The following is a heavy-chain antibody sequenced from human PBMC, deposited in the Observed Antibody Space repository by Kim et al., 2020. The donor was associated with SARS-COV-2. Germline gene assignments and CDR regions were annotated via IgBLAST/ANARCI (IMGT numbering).Heavy chain of an antibody. CDR2: VNNGGNA. CDR1: GFTFSSRA. D-gene: IGHD6-19*01. J-gene: IGHJ4*02. V-gene: IGHV3-23*01. Sequence: GGSLRLSCVAFGFTFSSRAMSWVRQAPGKGPEWVASVNNGGNAYYADSVRGRFTVSRDITKDTLYLQMNSLRAEDSALYYCAKDHPSSGWPTFDSWGQGT. CDR3: AKDHPSSGWPTFDS.